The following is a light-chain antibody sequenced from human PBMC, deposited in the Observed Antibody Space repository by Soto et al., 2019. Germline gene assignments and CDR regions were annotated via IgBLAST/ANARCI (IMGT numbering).Light chain of an antibody. CDR3: QSSDSRLSGSDV. CDR1: SSNIGAGYH. V-gene: IGLV1-40*01. J-gene: IGLJ1*01. CDR2: GDS. Sequence: HSVLTQPPSVSGAPGQRVTISCTGSSSNIGAGYHVHWYQQLPGAAPKLLIFGDSNRPSGVPDRFSGSKSGTSASLAITGLQADDEADYYCQSSDSRLSGSDVFXTGTKVTVL.